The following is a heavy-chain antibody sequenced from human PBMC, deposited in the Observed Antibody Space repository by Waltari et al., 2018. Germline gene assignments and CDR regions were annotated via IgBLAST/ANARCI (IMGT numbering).Heavy chain of an antibody. Sequence: QVQLVESGGGVVQPGRSLRLSCAASGLPFRKYPMHWVRQAPGKGLEWVAVISYDGKKIYYGDSVKGRFTISRDNPNNTLYLQMDDLRPEDTAVYFCARALLVWSDFSNWFDPWGQGTLVIVSS. CDR3: ARALLVWSDFSNWFDP. J-gene: IGHJ5*02. CDR1: GLPFRKYP. CDR2: ISYDGKKI. V-gene: IGHV3-30*01. D-gene: IGHD3-3*01.